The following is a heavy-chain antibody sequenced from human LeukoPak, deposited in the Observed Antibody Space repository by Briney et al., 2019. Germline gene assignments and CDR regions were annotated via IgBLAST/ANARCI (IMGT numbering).Heavy chain of an antibody. Sequence: GRSLRLSCAASGFTFSSYAMHWVRQAPGKGLEWVAVISYDGSNKYYADSVKGRFTISRDNSKNTLYLQMNSLRAEDTAVYYCAKDPSYYDFWSGYTLDYYYYGMDVWGQGTTVTVSS. CDR3: AKDPSYYDFWSGYTLDYYYYGMDV. V-gene: IGHV3-30-3*01. CDR1: GFTFSSYA. CDR2: ISYDGSNK. J-gene: IGHJ6*02. D-gene: IGHD3-3*01.